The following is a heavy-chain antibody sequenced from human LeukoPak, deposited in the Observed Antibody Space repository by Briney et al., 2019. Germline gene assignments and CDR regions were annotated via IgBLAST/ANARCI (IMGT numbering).Heavy chain of an antibody. CDR1: GYSFTRHW. Sequence: GEFLKISCKGSGYSFTRHWIGWVRQMPGKGLEWMGIIYPGDSDTRYSPSFQGQVTISADKSINTAYLQWSSLRASDTAMYYCALTYYYSSGIPFDPWGQGTLVTVSS. J-gene: IGHJ5*02. V-gene: IGHV5-51*01. CDR3: ALTYYYSSGIPFDP. CDR2: IYPGDSDT. D-gene: IGHD3-10*01.